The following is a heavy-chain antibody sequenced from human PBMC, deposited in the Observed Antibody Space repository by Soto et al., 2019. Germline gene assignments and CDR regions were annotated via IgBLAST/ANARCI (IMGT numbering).Heavy chain of an antibody. D-gene: IGHD5-18*01. CDR3: ARGVQLWQFDY. CDR1: GYTFTGYY. CDR2: IIPIFGTA. Sequence: ASVKVSCKASGYTFTGYYMHWVRQAPGQGLEWMGGIIPIFGTANYAQKFQGRVTITADESTSTAYMELSSLRSEDTAVYYCARGVQLWQFDYWGQGTLVTVSS. V-gene: IGHV1-69*13. J-gene: IGHJ4*02.